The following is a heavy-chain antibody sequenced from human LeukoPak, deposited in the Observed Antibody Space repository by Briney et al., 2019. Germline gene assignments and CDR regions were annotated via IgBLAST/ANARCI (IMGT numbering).Heavy chain of an antibody. J-gene: IGHJ4*02. CDR2: IYYTGST. D-gene: IGHD6-6*01. CDR1: GASISSYY. Sequence: RTSETLSLTCTVSGASISSYYWSWIRQPPGKGLEWFGYIYYTGSTKYNPSLESRVTISVDTSKNQLYLKLSSVTAADTAVYYCARHPRACSSPSGTFEYWGQGTLVTVSS. V-gene: IGHV4-59*08. CDR3: ARHPRACSSPSGTFEY.